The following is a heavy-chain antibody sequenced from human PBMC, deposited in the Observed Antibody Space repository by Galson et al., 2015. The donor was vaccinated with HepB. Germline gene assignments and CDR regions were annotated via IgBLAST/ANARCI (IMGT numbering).Heavy chain of an antibody. J-gene: IGHJ3*02. V-gene: IGHV3-7*01. CDR2: IKQDGSET. CDR1: GFTSSSYW. D-gene: IGHD1-26*01. CDR3: ARGSLLPVGATKGGFEI. Sequence: SLRLSCAVSGFTSSSYWMSWVRQAPGKGLEWVANIKQDGSETYYVDSVRGRFTISRDNAKNSLYLQMNSLRVEDTAVYYCARGSLLPVGATKGGFEIWGQGTMVTVSS.